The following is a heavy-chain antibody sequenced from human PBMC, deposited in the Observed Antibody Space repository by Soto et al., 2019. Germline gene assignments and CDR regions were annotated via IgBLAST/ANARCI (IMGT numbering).Heavy chain of an antibody. CDR3: ARVIYDGGGYYNFDP. V-gene: IGHV1-69*13. J-gene: IGHJ5*02. CDR1: AGTFRSSA. D-gene: IGHD3-22*01. Sequence: ASVKVSCKASAGTFRSSAISWVRQPLGQGLDWMGGAIPIFGTATYAQKFQGRVTITADQSTGTAYMELSSLRSEDTAVYYCARVIYDGGGYYNFDPWGQGTLVTVSA. CDR2: AIPIFGTA.